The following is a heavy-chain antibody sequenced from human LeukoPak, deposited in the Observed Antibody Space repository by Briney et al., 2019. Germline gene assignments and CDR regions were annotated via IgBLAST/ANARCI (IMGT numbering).Heavy chain of an antibody. CDR2: ISAYNGNT. Sequence: ASVKVSCRASGYSFTDYHLHWVRQAPGHGLEWMGWISAYNGNTNYAQKLQGRVTMTTDTSTSTAYMELRSLRSDDTAVYYCAREIRFLEWTAGYWGQGTLVTVSS. V-gene: IGHV1-18*04. J-gene: IGHJ4*02. CDR1: GYSFTDYH. CDR3: AREIRFLEWTAGY. D-gene: IGHD3-3*01.